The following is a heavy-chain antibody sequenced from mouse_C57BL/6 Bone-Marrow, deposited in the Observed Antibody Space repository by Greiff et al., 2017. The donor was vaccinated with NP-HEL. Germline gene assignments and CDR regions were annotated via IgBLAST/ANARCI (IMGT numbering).Heavy chain of an antibody. D-gene: IGHD1-1*01. CDR2: IYPGSGST. Sequence: QVQLQQPGAELVKPGASVKMSCKASGYTFTSYWITWVTQRPGQGLEWIGDIYPGSGSTNYNEKFKSKATLTVDTSSSTAYMQLSSLTSEDSAVYYCARYYYYGSRDDDWGQGTTLTVSS. CDR3: ARYYYYGSRDDD. CDR1: GYTFTSYW. V-gene: IGHV1-55*01. J-gene: IGHJ2*01.